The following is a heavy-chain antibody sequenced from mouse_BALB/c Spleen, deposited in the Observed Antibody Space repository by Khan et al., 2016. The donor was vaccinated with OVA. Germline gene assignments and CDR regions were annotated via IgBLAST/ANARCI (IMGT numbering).Heavy chain of an antibody. CDR3: ARDGGGFDSYYFDY. D-gene: IGHD2-2*01. Sequence: EVQLQESGPGLVKPSQTVSLTCTVTGISITTGNYRWSWIRHFPGNKLEWIGYLYYSGTTTYNPSLTSRTTITRDTSKNRFFLEMNTLPTEDTATYYCARDGGGFDSYYFDYWGQGTALTVSS. CDR1: GISITTGNYR. J-gene: IGHJ2*01. V-gene: IGHV3-5*02. CDR2: LYYSGTT.